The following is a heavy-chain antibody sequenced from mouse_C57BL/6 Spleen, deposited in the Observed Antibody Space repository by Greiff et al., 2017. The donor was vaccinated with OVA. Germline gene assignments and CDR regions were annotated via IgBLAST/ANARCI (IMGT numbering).Heavy chain of an antibody. J-gene: IGHJ3*01. Sequence: VKLMESGAELVKPGASVKISCKASGYTFTDYYINWVKQRPGQGLEWIGKICPGSGSTYYNEKFKGKATLTADKSSSTAYMHLSSLTSEDSAVYFCARGEDSSGPWFAYWGQGTLVTVSA. CDR3: ARGEDSSGPWFAY. V-gene: IGHV1-77*01. D-gene: IGHD3-2*02. CDR2: ICPGSGST. CDR1: GYTFTDYY.